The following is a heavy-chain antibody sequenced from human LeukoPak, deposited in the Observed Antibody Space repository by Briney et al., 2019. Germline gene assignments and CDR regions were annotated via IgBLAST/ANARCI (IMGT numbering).Heavy chain of an antibody. CDR3: ARDRGGDSGTYYILY. D-gene: IGHD3-10*01. J-gene: IGHJ4*02. CDR2: INPNSGGT. Sequence: ASVKVSCKASGYSFTDYYMHWVRQAPGQGLEWMGWINPNSGGTNYAQKFQGRVTMTRDTSISTAYMELSSLRSDDTAVYYCARDRGGDSGTYYILYWGQGSLVTVST. V-gene: IGHV1-2*02. CDR1: GYSFTDYY.